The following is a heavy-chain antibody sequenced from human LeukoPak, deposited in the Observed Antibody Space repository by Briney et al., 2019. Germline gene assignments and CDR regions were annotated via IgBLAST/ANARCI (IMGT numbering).Heavy chain of an antibody. CDR3: ARANGFDYGDYHFDY. V-gene: IGHV1-2*02. CDR1: GYTFTSYA. Sequence: EASVKVSCKASGYTFTSYAMNWVRQAPGQGLEWMGWINPNSGGTNYAQKFQGRVTMTRDTSISTAYMELSRLRSDDTAVYYCARANGFDYGDYHFDYWGQGTLVTVSS. J-gene: IGHJ4*02. CDR2: INPNSGGT. D-gene: IGHD4-17*01.